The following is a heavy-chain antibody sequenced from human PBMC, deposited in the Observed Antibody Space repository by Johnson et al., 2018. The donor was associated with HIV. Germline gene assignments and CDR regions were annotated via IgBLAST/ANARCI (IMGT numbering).Heavy chain of an antibody. Sequence: QVQLVESGGGLVQPGGSLRLSCAASGFTFSDYYMNWIRQAPGKGLEWVSYISSSGSTIYDADSVKGRFTISRDNAKNSLYLQMNSLRAEDTAVYSCARVGIYYDSIEDAFDIWGQGTMVTVAS. CDR1: GFTFSDYY. J-gene: IGHJ3*02. D-gene: IGHD3-22*01. CDR2: ISSSGSTI. CDR3: ARVGIYYDSIEDAFDI. V-gene: IGHV3-11*04.